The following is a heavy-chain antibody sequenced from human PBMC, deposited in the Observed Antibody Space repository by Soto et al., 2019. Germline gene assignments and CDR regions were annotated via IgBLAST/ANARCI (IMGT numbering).Heavy chain of an antibody. D-gene: IGHD3-10*01. CDR3: TSSTMVRGVIPYYGMDV. CDR1: GFTFSGSA. Sequence: GGSLRLSCAASGFTFSGSAMHWVRQASGKGLEWVGRIRSKANSYATAYAASVKGRFTISRDDSKNTAYLQMNSLKTEDTAVYYCTSSTMVRGVIPYYGMDVWGQGTTVTVSS. CDR2: IRSKANSYAT. V-gene: IGHV3-73*01. J-gene: IGHJ6*02.